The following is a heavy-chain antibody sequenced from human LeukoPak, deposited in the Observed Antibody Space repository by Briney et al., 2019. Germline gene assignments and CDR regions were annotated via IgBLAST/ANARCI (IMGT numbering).Heavy chain of an antibody. CDR2: FDPEDGET. V-gene: IGHV1-24*01. CDR1: GYTLTELS. J-gene: IGHJ4*02. Sequence: ASVKVSCKVSGYTLTELSMHWVRQAPGKGLEWMGGFDPEDGETIYAQKFQGRVTMTEDTSTSTAYMELRSLRSDDTAVYYCAKDIGYYDSSGYHPDSWGQGTLVTVSS. CDR3: AKDIGYYDSSGYHPDS. D-gene: IGHD3-22*01.